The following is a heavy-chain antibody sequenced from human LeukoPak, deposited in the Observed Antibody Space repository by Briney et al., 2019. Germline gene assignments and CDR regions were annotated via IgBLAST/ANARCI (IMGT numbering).Heavy chain of an antibody. Sequence: SETLSLTCAVYGWSFSGYFWSWIRQPPGKGLEWIWEVNHSGSTNYNPSLKSRVTISVDTSKNQFSLKLSSVTAADTAVYYCARQKFANATVAGTLDYWGQGTLVTVSS. J-gene: IGHJ4*02. CDR3: ARQKFANATVAGTLDY. D-gene: IGHD6-19*01. CDR1: GWSFSGYF. V-gene: IGHV4-34*01. CDR2: VNHSGST.